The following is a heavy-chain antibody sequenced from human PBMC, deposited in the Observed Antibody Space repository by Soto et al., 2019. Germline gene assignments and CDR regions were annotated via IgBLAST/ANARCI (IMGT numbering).Heavy chain of an antibody. J-gene: IGHJ6*03. CDR3: AKDGSYSGYDSHYYYYYMDV. CDR1: GFTFDDYA. Sequence: GGSLRLSCAASGFTFDDYAMHWVRQAPGKGLEWVSGISWNSGSIGYADSVKGRFTISRDNAKNSLYLQMNSLRAEDTALYYCAKDGSYSGYDSHYYYYYMDVWGKGTTVTVSS. CDR2: ISWNSGSI. V-gene: IGHV3-9*01. D-gene: IGHD5-12*01.